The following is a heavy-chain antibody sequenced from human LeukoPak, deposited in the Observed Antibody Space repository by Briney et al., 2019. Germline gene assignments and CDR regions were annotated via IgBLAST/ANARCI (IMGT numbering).Heavy chain of an antibody. CDR3: ARYCGGDCYYQGWYFDL. J-gene: IGHJ2*01. CDR1: GGSISSYY. CDR2: IYTSGST. Sequence: SETLSLTCTVSGGSISSYYWSWIRQPPGKGLEWIGRIYTSGSTNYNPSLKSRVTMSVDTSKNQFSLKLSSVTAADTAVYYCARYCGGDCYYQGWYFDLWGRGTLVTVSS. V-gene: IGHV4-4*07. D-gene: IGHD2-21*01.